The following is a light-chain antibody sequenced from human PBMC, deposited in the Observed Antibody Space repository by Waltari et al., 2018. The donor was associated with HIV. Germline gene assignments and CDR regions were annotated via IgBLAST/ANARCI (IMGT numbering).Light chain of an antibody. CDR2: HDS. Sequence: YELTQAPSVSVAPGQTASITCEGNNIGTKSVHWSQQKAGPAPTVVIHHDSDRPSEIPARFSGSNSENTATLTISGVEAGDEADYYCQVWDTFSEHGVFGGGTKLTVL. CDR1: NIGTKS. V-gene: IGLV3-21*02. J-gene: IGLJ3*02. CDR3: QVWDTFSEHGV.